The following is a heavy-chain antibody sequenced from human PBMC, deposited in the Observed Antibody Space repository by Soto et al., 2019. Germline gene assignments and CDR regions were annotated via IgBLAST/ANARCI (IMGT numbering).Heavy chain of an antibody. CDR1: GYSFTSYW. J-gene: IGHJ5*02. CDR3: ARSMDIVLVPAAMHRTFDP. D-gene: IGHD2-2*03. V-gene: IGHV5-51*01. Sequence: PGESLKISCKGSGYSFTSYWICWVRQMPGKGLEWMGIIYPGDSDTRYSPSFQGQVTISADKSISTAYLQWSSLKASDTAMYYCARSMDIVLVPAAMHRTFDPWGQGTLVTVSS. CDR2: IYPGDSDT.